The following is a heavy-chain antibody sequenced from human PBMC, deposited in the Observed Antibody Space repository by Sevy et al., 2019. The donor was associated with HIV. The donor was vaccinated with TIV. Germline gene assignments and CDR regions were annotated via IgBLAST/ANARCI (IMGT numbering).Heavy chain of an antibody. CDR2: ISWNSGSI. CDR3: AKGKTYYYDSSGAPDAFDI. V-gene: IGHV3-9*01. D-gene: IGHD3-22*01. J-gene: IGHJ3*02. Sequence: GGSLRLSCAASGFTFDDYAMHLVRQAPGKGLEWVSGISWNSGSIGYADSVKGRFTISRDNAKNSLYLQMNSLRAEDTALYYCAKGKTYYYDSSGAPDAFDIWGQGTMVTVSS. CDR1: GFTFDDYA.